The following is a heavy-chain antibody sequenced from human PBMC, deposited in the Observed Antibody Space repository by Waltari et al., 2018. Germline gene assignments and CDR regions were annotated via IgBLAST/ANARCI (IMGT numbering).Heavy chain of an antibody. D-gene: IGHD1-1*01. Sequence: QVQLQESGPGVVKPSETLSLTCTVSGGSISGYYWNWIRQPPGKGLGWIGFIYYTGSSNYNPSLRSRVTMSVATSKNQLSLRLSSVTAADTAVYYCARLPERGYFDFWGQGALVTVSS. CDR3: ARLPERGYFDF. CDR2: IYYTGSS. CDR1: GGSISGYY. V-gene: IGHV4-59*08. J-gene: IGHJ4*02.